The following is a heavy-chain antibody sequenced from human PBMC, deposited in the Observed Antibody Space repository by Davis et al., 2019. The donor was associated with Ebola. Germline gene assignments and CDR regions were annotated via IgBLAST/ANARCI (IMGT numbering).Heavy chain of an antibody. J-gene: IGHJ6*02. D-gene: IGHD3-16*02. Sequence: PGGSLRLSCAASGFTFSSYSMNWVRQAPGKGLEWVSYISSSSSTTYYADSVKGRFTISRDNAKSTLYLQMNSLRAEDTAVYYCAREGGVISPGMDVWGQGTTVTVSS. CDR1: GFTFSSYS. CDR3: AREGGVISPGMDV. V-gene: IGHV3-48*01. CDR2: ISSSSSTT.